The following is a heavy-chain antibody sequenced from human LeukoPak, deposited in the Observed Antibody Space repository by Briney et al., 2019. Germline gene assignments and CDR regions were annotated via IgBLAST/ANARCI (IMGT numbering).Heavy chain of an antibody. D-gene: IGHD4-23*01. J-gene: IGHJ4*02. CDR2: ISWNSGSI. CDR3: AKERDYGGVDY. CDR1: GFTFDDYA. Sequence: GRSLRLSCAASGFTFDDYAMHWVRQAPGKGLEWVSGISWNSGSIGYADSVKGRFTISRDNFKNTLYLQMNSLRAEDAAIYYCAKERDYGGVDYWGQGTLVTVSS. V-gene: IGHV3-9*01.